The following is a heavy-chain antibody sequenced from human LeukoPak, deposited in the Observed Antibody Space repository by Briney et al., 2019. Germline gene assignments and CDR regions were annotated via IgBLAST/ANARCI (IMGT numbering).Heavy chain of an antibody. J-gene: IGHJ4*02. D-gene: IGHD3-22*01. CDR2: ISGSGGST. V-gene: IGHV3-23*01. Sequence: GVSLRLSCAASGFTFSRYWMSWVRQAPGKGLEWVSAISGSGGSTYYADSVKGRFTISRDNSKNTLYLQMNSLRAEDTAVYYCAKVIVRKSFDYWGQGTLVTVSS. CDR3: AKVIVRKSFDY. CDR1: GFTFSRYW.